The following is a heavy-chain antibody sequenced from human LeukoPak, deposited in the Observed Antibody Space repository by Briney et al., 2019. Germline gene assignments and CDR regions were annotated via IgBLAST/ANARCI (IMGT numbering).Heavy chain of an antibody. CDR2: IYPGDSDT. D-gene: IGHD1-7*01. CDR3: ARLQGSYNWNYRYYFDY. CDR1: GYIFTSYW. J-gene: IGHJ4*02. Sequence: GESLKISCKGSGYIFTSYWIGWVRQMPGKGLEWMGIIYPGDSDTRYSPSFQGQVTISADKSISTAYLQWSSLKASDTAMYYCARLQGSYNWNYRYYFDYWGQGTLVTVSS. V-gene: IGHV5-51*01.